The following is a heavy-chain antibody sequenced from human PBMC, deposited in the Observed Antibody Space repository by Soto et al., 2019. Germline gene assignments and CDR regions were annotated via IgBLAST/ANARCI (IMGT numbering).Heavy chain of an antibody. J-gene: IGHJ4*02. Sequence: PSETLSLTCTVSGGSISSGGYYWSWIRQPPGKGLEWIGEINHSGSTNYNPSLKSRVTISVDTSKNQFSLKLSSVTAADTAVYYCARGGDLRYFDWLSLYYFDYWGQGTLVTVSS. D-gene: IGHD3-9*01. CDR3: ARGGDLRYFDWLSLYYFDY. CDR1: GGSISSGGYY. CDR2: INHSGST. V-gene: IGHV4-39*07.